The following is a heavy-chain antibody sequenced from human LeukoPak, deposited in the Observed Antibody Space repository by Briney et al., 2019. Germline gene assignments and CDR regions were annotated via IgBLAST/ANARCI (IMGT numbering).Heavy chain of an antibody. Sequence: TGGSLRLSXAASGFTFSTYAMTWARQAPGKGLEWVSGVSSSGAATYYADSVKGRFTISRDNSRSTLYLHMNSLRADDTAVYYCAKPFTQTPYAIGWYTCDSWGPGTLVTVSS. J-gene: IGHJ4*02. CDR1: GFTFSTYA. CDR3: AKPFTQTPYAIGWYTCDS. D-gene: IGHD6-19*01. V-gene: IGHV3-23*01. CDR2: VSSSGAAT.